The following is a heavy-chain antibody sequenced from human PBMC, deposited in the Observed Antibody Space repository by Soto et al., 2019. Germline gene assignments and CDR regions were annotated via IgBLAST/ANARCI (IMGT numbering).Heavy chain of an antibody. CDR2: ISAYNGNT. D-gene: IGHD2-21*01. CDR3: ARISFVVVALDP. J-gene: IGHJ5*02. Sequence: VASVKVSCKASGYTFTSYGISWLRQAPGQGLEWMGWISAYNGNTNYAQKLQGRVTMTTDTSTSTAYMELRSLRSDDTAVYYCARISFVVVALDPWGQGTLVTVSS. V-gene: IGHV1-18*04. CDR1: GYTFTSYG.